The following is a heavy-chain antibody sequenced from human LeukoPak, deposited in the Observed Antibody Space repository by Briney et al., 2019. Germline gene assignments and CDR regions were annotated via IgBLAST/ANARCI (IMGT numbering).Heavy chain of an antibody. Sequence: PGGSLRLSCAASGFTFSSYWMHWVRQAPGKGLVWVSRINSDGSSTSYAGSVKGRFTISRDNAKNSLYLQMNSLRAEDTALYYCARTLRLGTPRAFDIWGRGTMVTVSS. D-gene: IGHD1-14*01. CDR1: GFTFSSYW. CDR2: INSDGSST. CDR3: ARTLRLGTPRAFDI. J-gene: IGHJ3*02. V-gene: IGHV3-74*01.